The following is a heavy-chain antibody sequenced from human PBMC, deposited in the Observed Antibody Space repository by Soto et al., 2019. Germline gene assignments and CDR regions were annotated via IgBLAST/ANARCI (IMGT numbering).Heavy chain of an antibody. CDR3: ARGPGGSTPMGGAAAGTAFDY. Sequence: SETLSLTCTVSGASISSSSYNWGWIRQPPGKGLEWIGSIYYRGSTYYKPSLKSRVTISVDTSKNQFSLKLSSVTAADTAVYYCARGPGGSTPMGGAAAGTAFDYWGQGTLVTVSS. V-gene: IGHV4-39*01. CDR1: GASISSSSYN. D-gene: IGHD6-13*01. CDR2: IYYRGST. J-gene: IGHJ4*02.